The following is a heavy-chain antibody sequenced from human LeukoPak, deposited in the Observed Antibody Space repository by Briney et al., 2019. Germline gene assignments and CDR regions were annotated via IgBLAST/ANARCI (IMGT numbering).Heavy chain of an antibody. Sequence: DSLKGRFTISRDNAKNTLYLQMNSLRAEDTAVYYCARGLQYTYYYYGMDVWGQGTTVTVSS. CDR3: ARGLQYTYYYYGMDV. J-gene: IGHJ6*02. D-gene: IGHD4-11*01. V-gene: IGHV3-74*01.